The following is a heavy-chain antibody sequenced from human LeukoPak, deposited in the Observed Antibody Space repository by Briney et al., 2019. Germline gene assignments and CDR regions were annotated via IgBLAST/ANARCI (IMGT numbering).Heavy chain of an antibody. D-gene: IGHD3-10*01. CDR1: GITFGDYA. J-gene: IGHJ3*02. V-gene: IGHV3-49*03. Sequence: PGRSLRLSCTASGITFGDYAMSWFRQAPGKGLEWVGFIRSKAYGGTTEYAASVRGRFTISRDDSKSIAYMQMNSLKSEDTAVYYCSTPRVRGLNDAFDIWGQGTMLAVSS. CDR3: STPRVRGLNDAFDI. CDR2: IRSKAYGGTT.